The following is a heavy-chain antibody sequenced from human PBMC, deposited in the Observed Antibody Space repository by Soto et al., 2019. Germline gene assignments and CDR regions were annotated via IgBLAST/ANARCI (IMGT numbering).Heavy chain of an antibody. CDR2: INHSGST. Sequence: QVQLQQWGAGLLKPSETLSLTCAVYGGSFSGYYWSWIRQPPGKGLEWIGEINHSGSTNYNPSLKSRVTISVDTSENQFSLKLSSVTAADTAVYYCASHSSGPDRDYWGQGTLVTVSS. V-gene: IGHV4-34*01. J-gene: IGHJ4*02. CDR1: GGSFSGYY. D-gene: IGHD6-19*01. CDR3: ASHSSGPDRDY.